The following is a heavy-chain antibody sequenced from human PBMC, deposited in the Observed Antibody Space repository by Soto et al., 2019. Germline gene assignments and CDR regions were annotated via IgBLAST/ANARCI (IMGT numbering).Heavy chain of an antibody. Sequence: PGRSLRLSCEASGFTFNNAWMSWIRQAPGKGLEWVARIKSKTDGGTVDYAAPVKGRFTISRDDSKSTLYLQMNSLKNEDTAVYYCSFQEPTTVPTFESWGNGTRVTV. D-gene: IGHD4-17*01. J-gene: IGHJ4*01. CDR3: SFQEPTTVPTFES. CDR1: GFTFNNAW. CDR2: IKSKTDGGTV. V-gene: IGHV3-15*01.